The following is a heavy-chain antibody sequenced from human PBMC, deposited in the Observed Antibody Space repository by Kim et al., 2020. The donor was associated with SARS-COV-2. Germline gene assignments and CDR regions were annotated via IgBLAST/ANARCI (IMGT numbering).Heavy chain of an antibody. CDR3: ARARGGCSSTSSVIDI. V-gene: IGHV3-33*01. CDR2: IWYDGSNK. D-gene: IGHD2-2*01. Sequence: GGSLRLSCAASGFTFSSYGMHWVRQAPGKGLEWVAVIWYDGSNKYYADSVKGRFTISRDNSKNTLYLQMNSLRAEDTAVYYCARARGGCSSTSSVIDIWGQGTMVTVSS. J-gene: IGHJ3*02. CDR1: GFTFSSYG.